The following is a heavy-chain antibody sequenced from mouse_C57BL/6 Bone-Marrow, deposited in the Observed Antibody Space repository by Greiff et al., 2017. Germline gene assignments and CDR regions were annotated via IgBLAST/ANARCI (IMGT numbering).Heavy chain of an antibody. Sequence: VQLQQSGAELVMPGASVKLSCKASGYTFTSYWMHWVKQRPGQGLEWIGEIDPSDSYTNYNQKFKGKSTLTVDKSSSTAYMQLSSLTSEDSAVXYCASEDITTVGGFAYWGQGTLVTVSA. CDR1: GYTFTSYW. CDR2: IDPSDSYT. CDR3: ASEDITTVGGFAY. D-gene: IGHD1-1*01. V-gene: IGHV1-69*01. J-gene: IGHJ3*01.